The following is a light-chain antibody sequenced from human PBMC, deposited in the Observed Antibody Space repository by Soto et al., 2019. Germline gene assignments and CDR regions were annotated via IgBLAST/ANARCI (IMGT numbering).Light chain of an antibody. CDR3: LFFGSSLSAYV. CDR2: ANV. CDR1: SSNLGAGFD. Sequence: QSVLTQPPSVSGAPGQRVTLSCTGGSSNLGAGFDVHWYQQLPGTAPKLLIYANVNRPSGIPKRFSGSKSGSSASMAITGLLAYDEDSYYCLFFGSSLSAYVFGTRT. V-gene: IGLV1-40*01. J-gene: IGLJ1*01.